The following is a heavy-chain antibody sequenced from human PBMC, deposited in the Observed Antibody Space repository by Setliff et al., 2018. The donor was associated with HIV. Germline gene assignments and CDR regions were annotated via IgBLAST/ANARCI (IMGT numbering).Heavy chain of an antibody. CDR1: GASINNGDYY. CDR3: ARAISFDFPSGLKGTFDV. J-gene: IGHJ3*01. V-gene: IGHV4-30-4*01. D-gene: IGHD3-16*01. Sequence: NPSETLSLTCSVSGASINNGDYYWSWIRQSPGEGLEWIGYIYYSGYYKAYYDSNPALKSRFSASVDTSRNQFSPELQSMTAADTAMYYCARAISFDFPSGLKGTFDVWGLGTMVTVSS. CDR2: IYYSGYYKA.